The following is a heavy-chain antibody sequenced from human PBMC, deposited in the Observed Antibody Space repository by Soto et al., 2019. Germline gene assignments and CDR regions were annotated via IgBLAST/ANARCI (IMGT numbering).Heavy chain of an antibody. J-gene: IGHJ6*02. D-gene: IGHD2-2*02. CDR1: GFNFGDYA. CDR3: TRDTGIGPAAITRDYYYYGMDV. V-gene: IGHV3-49*03. Sequence: LRLSCTASGFNFGDYAMRWFSQAAGKGMERVGFIRSKAYGGTTEYAASVKGRFTISRDDSKSIAYLQMNSLKTEDTAVYYCTRDTGIGPAAITRDYYYYGMDVWGQGSTVTSP. CDR2: IRSKAYGGTT.